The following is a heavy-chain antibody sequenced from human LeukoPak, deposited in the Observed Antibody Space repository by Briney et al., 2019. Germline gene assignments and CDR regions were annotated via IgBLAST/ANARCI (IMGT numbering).Heavy chain of an antibody. D-gene: IGHD5-12*01. CDR3: ARGGYSGFY. V-gene: IGHV3-30*03. CDR2: VSYDGSSI. J-gene: IGHJ4*02. Sequence: PGGSLRLSCAGSGFTFSTYGMHWVRQAPGKGLEWVAVVSYDGSSIYYADSVKGRFTISRDNSKNTLYLQMNSLRGEDTAVYYCARGGYSGFYWGQGTLVTVSS. CDR1: GFTFSTYG.